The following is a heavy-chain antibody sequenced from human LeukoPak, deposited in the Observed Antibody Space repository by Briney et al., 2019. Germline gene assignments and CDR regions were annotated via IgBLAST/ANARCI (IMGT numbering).Heavy chain of an antibody. Sequence: PSETLSLTCTVSGGSISSSSYYWGWIRQHPGKGLEWIGYIYYSGSTYYNPSLKSRVTISVDTSKNQFSLKLSSVTAADTAVYYCARVDYHSFDYWGQGTLVTVSS. CDR2: IYYSGST. CDR3: ARVDYHSFDY. CDR1: GGSISSSSYY. V-gene: IGHV4-31*03. D-gene: IGHD3-9*01. J-gene: IGHJ4*02.